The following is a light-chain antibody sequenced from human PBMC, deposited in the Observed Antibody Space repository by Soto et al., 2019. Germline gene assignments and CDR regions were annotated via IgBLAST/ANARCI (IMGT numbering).Light chain of an antibody. CDR3: QQRSNWPPIT. J-gene: IGKJ5*01. CDR2: DVS. V-gene: IGKV1-5*01. Sequence: DIQMTQSPSTLSASVGDRVTITCRASQSISDSLAWYQQKPGKAPGLLISDVSSLQRGVPSRFSGSGSGTDFTLSISSLQPEDFAVYYCQQRSNWPPITFGQGTRLEIK. CDR1: QSISDS.